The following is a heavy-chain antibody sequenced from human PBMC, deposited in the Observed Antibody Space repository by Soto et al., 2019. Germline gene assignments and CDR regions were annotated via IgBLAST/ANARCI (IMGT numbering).Heavy chain of an antibody. V-gene: IGHV1-69*12. CDR3: ARDGIAARRGGDYFDY. D-gene: IGHD6-6*01. CDR2: IIPIFGTA. Sequence: QVQLVQSGAEVKKPGSSVKVSCKASGGTFSSYAISWVRQAPGQGLEWMGGIIPIFGTANYAQKFQGRVTMTADDSTGTAYIELSSRSSEDTAVYYCARDGIAARRGGDYFDYWGQGTLVTVSS. CDR1: GGTFSSYA. J-gene: IGHJ4*02.